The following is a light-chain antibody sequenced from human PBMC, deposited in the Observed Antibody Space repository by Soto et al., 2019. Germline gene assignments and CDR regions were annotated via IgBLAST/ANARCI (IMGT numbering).Light chain of an antibody. CDR2: DAS. V-gene: IGKV3-11*01. CDR1: QSVSGY. Sequence: EIVLTQSPATLSLSPGERATLSCRASQSVSGYLAWYQQKPGQAPRLLMYDASNRATGIPARFSGSGSGTDYTLTIRRLAPKDLAIDFCHRGRNWPATVDGGPRVEIK. J-gene: IGKJ4*01. CDR3: HRGRNWPAT.